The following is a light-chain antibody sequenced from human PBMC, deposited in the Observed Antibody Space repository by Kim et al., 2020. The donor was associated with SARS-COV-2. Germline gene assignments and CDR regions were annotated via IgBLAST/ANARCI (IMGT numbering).Light chain of an antibody. J-gene: IGLJ2*01. CDR3: SSYTRDNSLEGV. CDR1: SSDVGDYNF. Sequence: SALTQPASVSGSPGQSITISCTGSSSDVGDYNFVSWYQQLPDTAPKLIIYDVTHRTSGVSDRFSGSKSGNTASLTISGLQAEDEANYYCSSYTRDNSLEGVFGGGTTLTVL. V-gene: IGLV2-14*01. CDR2: DVT.